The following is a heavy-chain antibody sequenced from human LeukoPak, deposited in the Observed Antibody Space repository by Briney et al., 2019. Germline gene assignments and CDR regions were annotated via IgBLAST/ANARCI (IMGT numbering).Heavy chain of an antibody. CDR2: IYHSGST. Sequence: TSSETLSLTCAVYSGSFSGYYWNWIRQPPGKGLEWIGEIYHSGSTNYNPSLKSRVTISVDTSKNQFSLKLRSVTGADTAVYYCARRSHYSTSSGASAWGQGTLVTVSS. D-gene: IGHD6-6*01. J-gene: IGHJ5*02. CDR3: ARRSHYSTSSGASA. V-gene: IGHV4-34*01. CDR1: SGSFSGYY.